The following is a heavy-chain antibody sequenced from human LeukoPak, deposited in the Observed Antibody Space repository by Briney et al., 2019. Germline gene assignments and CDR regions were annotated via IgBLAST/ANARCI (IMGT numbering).Heavy chain of an antibody. V-gene: IGHV4-59*01. J-gene: IGHJ4*02. CDR1: GGSISSYY. CDR2: ICYSGST. CDR3: ARTLSEYSSSSLGY. D-gene: IGHD6-6*01. Sequence: SETLSLACTVSGGSISSYYWSWIRQPPGKGLEWIGYICYSGSTNYNPSLKSRVTISVDTSKNQFSLKLSSVTAADTAVYYCARTLSEYSSSSLGYWGQGTLVTVSS.